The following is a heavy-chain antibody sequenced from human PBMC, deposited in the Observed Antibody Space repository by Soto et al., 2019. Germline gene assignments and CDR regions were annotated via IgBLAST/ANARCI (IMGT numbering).Heavy chain of an antibody. CDR1: GFSLSTRGGR. J-gene: IGHJ3*02. CDR3: AHSIIPPYSYGYLDAFDI. V-gene: IGHV2-5*02. CDR2: IYWDDDA. D-gene: IGHD5-18*01. Sequence: QITLKESGHTLVKPTQTLTLTCTFSGFSLSTRGGRVGWIRQHPGKALAWLALIYWDDDARDSQSLKSRLTITKETSKNQVVLTMTNMEPVNTATYYRAHSIIPPYSYGYLDAFDIWGQGTMVTVSS.